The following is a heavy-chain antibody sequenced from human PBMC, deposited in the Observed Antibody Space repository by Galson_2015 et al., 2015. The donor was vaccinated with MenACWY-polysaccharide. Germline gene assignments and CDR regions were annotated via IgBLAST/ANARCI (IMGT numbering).Heavy chain of an antibody. Sequence: LIYWDDDKRYSPSLKSRLTITKDTSKNQVVLTMTNMDPVDTATYYCAHRRDPDFDYWGQGTLVTVSS. CDR3: AHRRDPDFDY. CDR2: IYWDDDK. V-gene: IGHV2-5*02. D-gene: IGHD5-24*01. J-gene: IGHJ4*02.